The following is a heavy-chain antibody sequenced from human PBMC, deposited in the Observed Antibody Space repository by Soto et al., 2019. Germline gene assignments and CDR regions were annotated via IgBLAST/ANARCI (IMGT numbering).Heavy chain of an antibody. CDR2: ISGSGGNT. CDR3: AKAIWYCSGGSCFSAYHYHYMDV. Sequence: EVQLSESGGDLVQPGGSLRLSCAASGFTFANYAMSWVRQAPGKGLEWVSGISGSGGNTYYADSVQGRFTIARDNSKNRLYLQMNSLRAEDTAAYYCAKAIWYCSGGSCFSAYHYHYMDVWGKGTTVAVSS. D-gene: IGHD2-15*01. CDR1: GFTFANYA. J-gene: IGHJ6*03. V-gene: IGHV3-23*01.